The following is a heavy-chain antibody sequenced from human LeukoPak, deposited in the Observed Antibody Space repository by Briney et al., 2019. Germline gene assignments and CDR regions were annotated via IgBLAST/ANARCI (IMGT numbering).Heavy chain of an antibody. CDR1: GGSINSSSYY. J-gene: IGHJ5*02. D-gene: IGHD3-16*01. Sequence: PSETLSLTCTVSGGSINSSSYYWGWIRHPPGKGLEWIGSIYYSGSTYYNPSLKSRVTISVDTSKNQFSLKLSSVTAADTAVYYCARSIGPGGYTWFDPWGQGTLVTVSS. CDR2: IYYSGST. V-gene: IGHV4-39*07. CDR3: ARSIGPGGYTWFDP.